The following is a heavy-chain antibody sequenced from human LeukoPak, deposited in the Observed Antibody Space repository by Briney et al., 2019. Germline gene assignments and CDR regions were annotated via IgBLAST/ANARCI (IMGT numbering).Heavy chain of an antibody. Sequence: GGSLRLSCAASGFTFSSYGMHWVRQAPGKGLEWVAFIRYDGSNKYYADSVKGRFTISRDNSKNTLYLQMNSLGAEDTAVYYCAKDRGGSGSYEMDVWGKGTTVTISS. J-gene: IGHJ6*04. CDR3: AKDRGGSGSYEMDV. D-gene: IGHD3-10*01. CDR1: GFTFSSYG. V-gene: IGHV3-30*02. CDR2: IRYDGSNK.